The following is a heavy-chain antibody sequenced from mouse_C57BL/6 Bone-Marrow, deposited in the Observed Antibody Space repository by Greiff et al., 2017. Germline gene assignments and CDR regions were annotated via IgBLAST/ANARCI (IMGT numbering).Heavy chain of an antibody. J-gene: IGHJ4*01. CDR1: GYTFTSYW. Sequence: EVQLQQSGTVLARPGASVKMSCKTSGYTFTSYWIHWVKQRPGQGLEWIGAIYPGNSDTSYNQKFKGKAKLTAVTSASTAYMELSSLTNEDSAVYYCTGVIYYDYDGAMDYWGQGTSVTVSS. CDR3: TGVIYYDYDGAMDY. V-gene: IGHV1-5*01. CDR2: IYPGNSDT. D-gene: IGHD2-4*01.